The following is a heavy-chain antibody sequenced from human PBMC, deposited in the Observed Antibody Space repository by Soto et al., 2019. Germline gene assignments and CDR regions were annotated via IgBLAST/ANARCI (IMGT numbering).Heavy chain of an antibody. CDR3: ARRVIGSSRAFDI. D-gene: IGHD3-10*01. CDR2: ISDGGDLT. Sequence: GGSLRLSCAASGFAFSSHPMSWVRQAPEKGLEWVAGISDGGDLTYNADSVRGRFTISRDNSRNTLYLQMSSPRAEDTAVYYCARRVIGSSRAFDIWGQGTMVTVSS. J-gene: IGHJ3*02. CDR1: GFAFSSHP. V-gene: IGHV3-23*01.